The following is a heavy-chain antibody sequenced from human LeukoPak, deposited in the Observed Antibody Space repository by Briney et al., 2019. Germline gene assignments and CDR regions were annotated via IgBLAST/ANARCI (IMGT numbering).Heavy chain of an antibody. J-gene: IGHJ6*02. V-gene: IGHV3-21*01. CDR1: GFTFSSYR. D-gene: IGHD6-6*01. CDR2: ISSSSSYI. CDR3: VTRPDVGMDV. Sequence: GGSLRLSCAASGFTFSSYRMDWVRQAPGKGLEWVSSISSSSSYIYYADSVKGRFTMSRDNAKNSLYLQVNSLRAEDTAVYYCVTRPDVGMDVWGQGTTVTVSS.